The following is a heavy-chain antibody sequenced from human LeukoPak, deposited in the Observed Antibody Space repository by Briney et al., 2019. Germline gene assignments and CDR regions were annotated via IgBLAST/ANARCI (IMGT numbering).Heavy chain of an antibody. J-gene: IGHJ6*04. CDR1: GFTFSNYW. CDR2: IKTDGSDM. CDR3: AELGITMIGGV. Sequence: PGGSLRLSCAAAGFTFSNYWMHWVRQAPGKGLVWVAAIKTDGSDMQYADSVKGRFAISRDNAKNSLYLQMNSLRAEDTAVYYCAELGITMIGGVWGKGTTVTISS. V-gene: IGHV3-74*03. D-gene: IGHD3-10*02.